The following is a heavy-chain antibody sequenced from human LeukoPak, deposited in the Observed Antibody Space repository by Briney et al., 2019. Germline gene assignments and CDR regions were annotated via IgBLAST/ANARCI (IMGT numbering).Heavy chain of an antibody. Sequence: GGSLRLSCAASGFTFSSYAMSWVRQAPGKGLEWVSTFSGSGGSTHYADSVKGRFTISRDNSKNTLYLQMNSLRAEDTAVYYCAREFRDAFDIWGQGTRVTVSS. CDR1: GFTFSSYA. J-gene: IGHJ3*02. D-gene: IGHD3-10*01. CDR3: AREFRDAFDI. CDR2: FSGSGGST. V-gene: IGHV3-23*01.